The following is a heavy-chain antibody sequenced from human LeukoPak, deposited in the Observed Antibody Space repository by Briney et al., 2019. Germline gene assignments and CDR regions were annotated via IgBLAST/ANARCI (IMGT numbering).Heavy chain of an antibody. V-gene: IGHV3-33*01. J-gene: IGHJ4*02. Sequence: GGSLRLSCAASGFTFSSYGMHWVRQAPGKGLEWVAVIWYDGSNKYYADSVKGRFTISRDNSKNTLYLQMNSLRADDTPVYYCARVLLDSSGWYPTRYFVYWGQGTLVTVS. CDR3: ARVLLDSSGWYPTRYFVY. CDR2: IWYDGSNK. D-gene: IGHD6-19*01. CDR1: GFTFSSYG.